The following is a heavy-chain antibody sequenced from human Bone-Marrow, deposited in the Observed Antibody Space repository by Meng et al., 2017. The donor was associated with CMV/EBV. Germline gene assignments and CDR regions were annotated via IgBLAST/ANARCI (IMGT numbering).Heavy chain of an antibody. CDR2: INPNSGGT. J-gene: IGHJ4*02. Sequence: ASVKVSCKASGYTFTGYYIHWVRQAPGQGLEWMGWINPNSGGTNYAQKFQGRVTMTSDTSITTAFMELSRLRSDDTAVYFCARVIDGYNDDPTWYFDYWGQGTLVTVSS. CDR3: ARVIDGYNDDPTWYFDY. CDR1: GYTFTGYY. D-gene: IGHD5-24*01. V-gene: IGHV1-2*02.